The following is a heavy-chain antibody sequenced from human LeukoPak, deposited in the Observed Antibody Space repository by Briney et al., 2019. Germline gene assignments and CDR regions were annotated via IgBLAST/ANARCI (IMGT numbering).Heavy chain of an antibody. D-gene: IGHD5-12*01. CDR3: AREKRGFSNHFDY. CDR2: INHSGST. Sequence: SETLSLTCAVYGGSFSGYYWSWLRQPPGKGLEWIGEINHSGSTNYNPSLKSRVTISVDTSKNQFSLKLSSVTAADTAVYYCAREKRGFSNHFDYWGQGTLVTVSS. V-gene: IGHV4-34*01. J-gene: IGHJ4*02. CDR1: GGSFSGYY.